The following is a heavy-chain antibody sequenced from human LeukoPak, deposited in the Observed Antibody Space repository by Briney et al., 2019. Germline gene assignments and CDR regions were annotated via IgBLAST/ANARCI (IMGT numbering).Heavy chain of an antibody. J-gene: IGHJ4*02. CDR3: ARGPQYGDYLDY. CDR2: INHSGST. V-gene: IGHV4-34*01. CDR1: GGSFSGYY. D-gene: IGHD4-17*01. Sequence: SETLSLTCAVYGGSFSGYYWSWIRQPPGKGLEWIGEINHSGSTNYNPSLKSRVTISVDTSKNQFSLKLSSVTAADTAVYYCARGPQYGDYLDYWGQGTLVTVSS.